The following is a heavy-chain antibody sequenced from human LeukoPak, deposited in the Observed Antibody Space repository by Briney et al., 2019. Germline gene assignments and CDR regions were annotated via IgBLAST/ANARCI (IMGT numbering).Heavy chain of an antibody. Sequence: GRSLRLSCAASGFTFSSYGMHWVRQAPGKGLEWVAVISYDGSNKYYADSVKGRFTISRDNSKNTLYLQMNSLRAEDTAVYYCAKDRDRIVVVPGDYWGQGTLVTVSS. CDR3: AKDRDRIVVVPGDY. CDR1: GFTFSSYG. V-gene: IGHV3-30*18. D-gene: IGHD2-21*01. CDR2: ISYDGSNK. J-gene: IGHJ4*02.